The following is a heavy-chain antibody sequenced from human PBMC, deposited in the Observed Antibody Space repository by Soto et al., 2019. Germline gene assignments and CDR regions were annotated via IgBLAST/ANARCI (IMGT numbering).Heavy chain of an antibody. CDR3: ATRPLLRGAP. J-gene: IGHJ3*01. D-gene: IGHD3-16*01. CDR2: IWTSGST. V-gene: IGHV3-53*01. Sequence: EVQRVESGGGLIQPGGSLRLSCEASGFTFSSNDMNWVRQAPGKGLEWVSLIWTSGSTAYADSVKGRFTISRDNSKSALYLHMSSLRAEDTAVYYCATRPLLRGAPWGQGTMVTVSS. CDR1: GFTFSSND.